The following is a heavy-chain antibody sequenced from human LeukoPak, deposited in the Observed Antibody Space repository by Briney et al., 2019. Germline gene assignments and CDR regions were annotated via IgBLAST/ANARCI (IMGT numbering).Heavy chain of an antibody. J-gene: IGHJ5*02. V-gene: IGHV4-38-2*02. CDR2: IYYSGST. CDR3: ARGGYYGSGNDFRFDP. Sequence: SETLSLTCSVSGYSISSGNYWDWIRQPPGKGLEWIGSIYYSGSTYYNPSLKSRVTISVDTSKNQFSLKLSSVTAADTAIYYCARGGYYGSGNDFRFDPWGQGTLVTVSS. D-gene: IGHD3-10*01. CDR1: GYSISSGNY.